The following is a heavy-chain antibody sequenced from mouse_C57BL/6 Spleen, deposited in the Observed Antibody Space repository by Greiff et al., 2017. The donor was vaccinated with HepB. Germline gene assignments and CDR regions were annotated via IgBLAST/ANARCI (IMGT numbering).Heavy chain of an antibody. CDR2: IDPSDSYT. Sequence: VQLQQPGAELVMPGASVKLSCKASGYTFTSYWMHWVKQRPGQGLEWIGEIDPSDSYTNYNQKFKGKSTLTVDNSSSTAYMQLSSLTSEDAAVYYCARSGYSNYVDYWGQGTTLTVSS. D-gene: IGHD2-5*01. CDR1: GYTFTSYW. V-gene: IGHV1-69*01. CDR3: ARSGYSNYVDY. J-gene: IGHJ2*01.